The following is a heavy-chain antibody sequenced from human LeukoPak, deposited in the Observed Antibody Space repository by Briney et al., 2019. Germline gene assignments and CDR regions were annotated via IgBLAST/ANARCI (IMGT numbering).Heavy chain of an antibody. Sequence: GGSLRLSCAASGFTFSNAWMSWVRQAQGKGLEWVGRIKSKTDGGTTDYAAPVKGRFTISRDDSKNTLYLQMNSLKTEDTAVYYCTTPRGYSSSWFDYWGQGTLVTVSS. V-gene: IGHV3-15*01. D-gene: IGHD6-13*01. J-gene: IGHJ4*02. CDR3: TTPRGYSSSWFDY. CDR2: IKSKTDGGTT. CDR1: GFTFSNAW.